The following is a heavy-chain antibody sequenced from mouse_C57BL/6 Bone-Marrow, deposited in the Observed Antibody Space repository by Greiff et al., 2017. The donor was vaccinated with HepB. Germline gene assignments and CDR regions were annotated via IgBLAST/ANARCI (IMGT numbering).Heavy chain of an antibody. V-gene: IGHV1-50*01. CDR3: ARPYGNYLYYFDY. J-gene: IGHJ2*01. CDR1: GYTFTSYW. D-gene: IGHD2-1*01. CDR2: IDPSDSYT. Sequence: QVQLQQPGAELVKPGASVKLSCKASGYTFTSYWMQWVKQRPGQGLEWIGEIDPSDSYTNYNQKFKGKATLTVDPSSSTAYMQLSSLTSEDSAVYYCARPYGNYLYYFDYWGQGTTLTVSS.